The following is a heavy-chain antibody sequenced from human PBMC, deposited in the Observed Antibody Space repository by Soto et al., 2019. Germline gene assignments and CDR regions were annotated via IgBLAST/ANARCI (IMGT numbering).Heavy chain of an antibody. Sequence: ASVKVSCKASGYTFTSYGISWVRQAPGQGLEWMGWISAYNGNTNYAQKLQGRVTMTTDTSTSTAYMELRSLRSDDTAVYYCARAPYYYGSGSYYNVPQPYYYYYMDVWGKGTTVTVSS. CDR1: GYTFTSYG. CDR3: ARAPYYYGSGSYYNVPQPYYYYYMDV. V-gene: IGHV1-18*01. D-gene: IGHD3-10*01. J-gene: IGHJ6*03. CDR2: ISAYNGNT.